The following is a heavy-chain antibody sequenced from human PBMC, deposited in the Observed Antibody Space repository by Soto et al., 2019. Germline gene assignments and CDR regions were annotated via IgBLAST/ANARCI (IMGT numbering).Heavy chain of an antibody. CDR3: ARDLSGVGIESQ. J-gene: IGHJ4*02. V-gene: IGHV3-30*04. CDR2: ISGDERDK. CDR1: GFTFSSFT. Sequence: QVQLVESGGGVVQRGRSLRLSCEVSGFTFSSFTMHWVRQAPGEGLDWVAVISGDERDKRYAGSVQGRFTISRDNSKNTLYLQMNNLRTEDTAIYYCARDLSGVGIESQWGQGTLVTVSS. D-gene: IGHD3-10*01.